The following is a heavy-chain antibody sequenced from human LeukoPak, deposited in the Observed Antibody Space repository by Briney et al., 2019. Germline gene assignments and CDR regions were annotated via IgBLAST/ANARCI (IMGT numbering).Heavy chain of an antibody. Sequence: GGSLRLSCAASGFTFSSYGMHWVRQAPGKGLEWVAVIWYDGSNKYYADSVKGRFTISRDNSKNTLYLQMNSLRAEDTAVYYCARGDYGGNHYYFDYWGQGALVTVSS. CDR2: IWYDGSNK. J-gene: IGHJ4*02. V-gene: IGHV3-33*01. CDR3: ARGDYGGNHYYFDY. D-gene: IGHD4-17*01. CDR1: GFTFSSYG.